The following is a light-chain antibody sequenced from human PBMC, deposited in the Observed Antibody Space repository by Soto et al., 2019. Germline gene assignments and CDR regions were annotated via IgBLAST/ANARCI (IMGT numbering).Light chain of an antibody. CDR2: GNS. V-gene: IGLV1-40*01. CDR3: QSYDRSLSGWV. J-gene: IGLJ3*02. CDR1: XXXXGAGYD. Sequence: QSVLTQPPSVSGAPGQRVTISCTGXXXXXGAGYDVHWYQQLPGTAPKLLIYGNSNRPSWVPDRFSGSKSGTSASLAITGLQAEDEADYYCQSYDRSLSGWVFGGGTKLTVL.